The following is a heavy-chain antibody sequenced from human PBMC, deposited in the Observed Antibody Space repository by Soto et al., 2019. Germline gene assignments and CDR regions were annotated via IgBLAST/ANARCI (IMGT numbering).Heavy chain of an antibody. CDR3: ARRDSSGWYSYFDY. Sequence: SETLSLTCTVSGGSISSGGYYWSWIRQHPGKGLEWIGYIYYSGSTYYNPSLKSRVTISVDTSKNQFSLKLSSVTAADTAVYYCARRDSSGWYSYFDYWGQGALVTVSS. D-gene: IGHD6-19*01. CDR1: GGSISSGGYY. CDR2: IYYSGST. V-gene: IGHV4-31*03. J-gene: IGHJ4*02.